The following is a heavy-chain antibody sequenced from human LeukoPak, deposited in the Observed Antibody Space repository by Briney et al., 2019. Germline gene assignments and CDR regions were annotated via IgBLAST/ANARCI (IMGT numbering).Heavy chain of an antibody. D-gene: IGHD3-22*01. CDR1: GGFISSGSYY. CDR3: ARVTLIYYFDY. J-gene: IGHJ4*02. Sequence: SETLSLTCTVSGGFISSGSYYWGWIRQPPGKGLEWIGNIFYRGSTYYNPSLKSRVTISVDTSKNQFSLKLTSVTAADTAVYYCARVTLIYYFDYWGQGTLVTVSS. V-gene: IGHV4-39*01. CDR2: IFYRGST.